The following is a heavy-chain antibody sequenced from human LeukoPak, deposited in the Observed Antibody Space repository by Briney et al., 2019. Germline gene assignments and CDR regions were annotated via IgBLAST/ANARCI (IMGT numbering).Heavy chain of an antibody. CDR3: ARDPSSSWTYYFDY. D-gene: IGHD6-13*01. J-gene: IGHJ4*02. Sequence: ASVKVSCKSSGYTFTGYYMHWVRQAPGQGLEWMGRINPNSGGTNYAQKFRGRVTMTRDTSISTTYMELSRLRSDDTAVYYCARDPSSSWTYYFDYWGQGTLVTVSS. V-gene: IGHV1-2*06. CDR1: GYTFTGYY. CDR2: INPNSGGT.